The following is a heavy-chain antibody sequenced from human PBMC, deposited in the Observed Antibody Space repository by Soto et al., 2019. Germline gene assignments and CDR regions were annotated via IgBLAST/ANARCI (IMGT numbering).Heavy chain of an antibody. CDR1: GYSFTSYW. V-gene: IGHV5-51*01. CDR3: AIRLGAIIGYSCSDTHFDY. J-gene: IGHJ4*02. CDR2: MYPGDSDT. Sequence: PGESLKISCKGSGYSFTSYWIGWVLQMPGKGLEWMGIMYPGDSDTRYSPSFQGQVTISADKSISTAYLQWSSLKASGTAMYYCAIRLGAIIGYSCSDTHFDYWGQGTLVTVSS. D-gene: IGHD5-18*01.